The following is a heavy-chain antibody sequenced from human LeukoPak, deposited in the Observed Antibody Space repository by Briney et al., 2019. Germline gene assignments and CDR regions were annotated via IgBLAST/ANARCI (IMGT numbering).Heavy chain of an antibody. CDR1: GDSMSSRNNY. J-gene: IGHJ4*02. Sequence: SETLSLTCTVSGDSMSSRNNYWGWIRQPPGKGLEWIGGIVTRGNTYYNPALKNRITISMDTTKNQFSLNLSSVTAADTAVYYCARDISSGWLITIDYSGQGTLVTVSS. CDR2: IVTRGNT. CDR3: ARDISSGWLITIDY. V-gene: IGHV4-39*07. D-gene: IGHD6-19*01.